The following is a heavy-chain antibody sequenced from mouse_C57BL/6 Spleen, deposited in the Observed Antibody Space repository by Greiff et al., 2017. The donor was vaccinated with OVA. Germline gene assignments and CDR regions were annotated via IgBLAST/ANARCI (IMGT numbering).Heavy chain of an antibody. D-gene: IGHD2-12*01. CDR2: IDPSDSYT. CDR3: ARGGAGFCYDGFAY. J-gene: IGHJ3*01. CDR1: GYTFTSYW. Sequence: QVQLQQPGAELVKPGASVKLSCKASGYTFTSYWLQWVKQRPGQGLEWIGEIDPSDSYTKYNQKFKGKATLTVDTSSSTAYMQLSSLTSEDSAVYYCARGGAGFCYDGFAYWGQGTLVTVSA. V-gene: IGHV1-50*01.